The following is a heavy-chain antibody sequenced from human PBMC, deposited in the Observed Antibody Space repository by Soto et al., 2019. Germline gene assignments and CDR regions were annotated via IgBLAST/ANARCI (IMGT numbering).Heavy chain of an antibody. CDR1: GFTFSSYS. D-gene: IGHD3-10*01. Sequence: EVQLVESGGGLVKPGGSLRLSCAASGFTFSSYSMNWVRQAPGKGLEWVSSISSSSSYIYYADSVKGRFTISRDNAKNSLYLQMNRLRAEDTAVYYCARDGGSMVRGVMVYWGQGTLVTVSS. CDR2: ISSSSSYI. CDR3: ARDGGSMVRGVMVY. V-gene: IGHV3-21*01. J-gene: IGHJ4*02.